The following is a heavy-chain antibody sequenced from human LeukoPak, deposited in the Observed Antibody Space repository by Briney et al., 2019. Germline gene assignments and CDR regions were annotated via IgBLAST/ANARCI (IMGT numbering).Heavy chain of an antibody. CDR2: IKPDGSEK. J-gene: IGHJ4*02. V-gene: IGHV3-7*04. D-gene: IGHD1-7*01. CDR3: ARVVGTDEGADY. Sequence: AGGSLRFSCAAPGFTFKNYWMNWVRQAPGKGLEWVANIKPDGSEKRYVDSVKGRFTISRDNAKNSLYLQMNSLRAEDTAVYYCARVVGTDEGADYWGQGTLVTVSS. CDR1: GFTFKNYW.